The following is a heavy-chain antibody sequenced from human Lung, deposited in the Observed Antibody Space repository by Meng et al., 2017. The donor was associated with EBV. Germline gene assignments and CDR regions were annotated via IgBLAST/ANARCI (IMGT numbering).Heavy chain of an antibody. Sequence: QVQLVQSGAGVKKPGASVRVSCKASGYTFTHHGISWIRQAPGQGLEWMGWISCYNGDTNYAQKLQGRVTMTTDTSTNTAYMDLRSLRSDDTAVYYCARDPSNTSGRYAYFDYWGQGTLVTVSS. J-gene: IGHJ4*02. CDR3: ARDPSNTSGRYAYFDY. CDR2: ISCYNGDT. D-gene: IGHD6-19*01. CDR1: GYTFTHHG. V-gene: IGHV1-18*01.